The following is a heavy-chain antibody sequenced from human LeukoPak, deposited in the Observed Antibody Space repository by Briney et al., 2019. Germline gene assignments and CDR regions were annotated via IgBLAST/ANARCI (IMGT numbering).Heavy chain of an antibody. CDR2: IIPIFGTA. D-gene: IGHD3-10*01. J-gene: IGHJ4*02. Sequence: SVKVSCKDSGGTFSSYAISWVRQAPGQGLEWMGRIIPIFGTANYAQKFQGRVTITTDESTSTAYMELSSLRSEDTAVYYCARDYYGSGGFDYWGQGTLVTVSS. V-gene: IGHV1-69*05. CDR3: ARDYYGSGGFDY. CDR1: GGTFSSYA.